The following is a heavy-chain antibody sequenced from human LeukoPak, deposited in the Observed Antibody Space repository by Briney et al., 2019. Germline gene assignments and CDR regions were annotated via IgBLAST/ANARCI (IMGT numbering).Heavy chain of an antibody. CDR1: GFIFSGSA. V-gene: IGHV3-73*01. J-gene: IGHJ6*02. CDR2: IRSRTNTYAT. CDR3: TRGSQSDYYYGMDV. Sequence: GGSLRLPCAASGFIFSGSAMHWVRQASGKGLEWVGRIRSRTNTYATAYAASVKGGFTISRDDSKNTAYLQMNSLKTEDTAVYYCTRGSQSDYYYGMDVWGQGTTVTVSS.